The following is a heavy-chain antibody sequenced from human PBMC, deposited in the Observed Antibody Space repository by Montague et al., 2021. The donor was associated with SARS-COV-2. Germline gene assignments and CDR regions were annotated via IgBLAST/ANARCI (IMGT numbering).Heavy chain of an antibody. CDR1: GYSTNSNYY. CDR2: SYHSGTT. D-gene: IGHD3-10*01. J-gene: IGHJ4*02. Sequence: SETLSLTCTVSGYSTNSNYYWGWIRQPPGKGLEWIGCSYHSGTTHYHPSLKSRVTISLDTSNNHSSLKVTSVTAADTAVYYCARAPYYGPGKPYQFDYWGRGTLVTVSS. V-gene: IGHV4-38-2*02. CDR3: ARAPYYGPGKPYQFDY.